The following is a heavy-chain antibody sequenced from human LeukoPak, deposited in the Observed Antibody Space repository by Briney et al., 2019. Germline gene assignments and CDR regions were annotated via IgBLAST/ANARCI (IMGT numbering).Heavy chain of an antibody. V-gene: IGHV3-66*04. CDR1: GFTVSNNY. CDR3: AIHRGYCSSTSCYPYYFDY. J-gene: IGHJ4*02. D-gene: IGHD2-2*01. CDR2: LYSGGST. Sequence: PGGSLRLSCAASGFTVSNNYMSWVRQAPGKGLEWVSVLYSGGSTYYADSVKGRFTISRDNSKNTLYLQMNSLRAEDTAVYYCAIHRGYCSSTSCYPYYFDYWGQGPLVTVSS.